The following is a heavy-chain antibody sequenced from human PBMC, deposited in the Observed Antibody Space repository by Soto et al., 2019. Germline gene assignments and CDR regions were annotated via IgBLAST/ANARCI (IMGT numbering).Heavy chain of an antibody. J-gene: IGHJ5*02. Sequence: EVQLVESGGGLVKPGGSLRLSCAASGFTFSKAWMSWVRQAPGKGPEWVGRVKSKTDGETIGYATPVRGRFTISRDDSKNMLYMQMNSLQTEDTALYYCTEDVRRTEVWGFDPWGQGTVVTVSS. CDR2: VKSKTDGETI. CDR1: GFTFSKAW. CDR3: TEDVRRTEVWGFDP. V-gene: IGHV3-15*01. D-gene: IGHD3-10*01.